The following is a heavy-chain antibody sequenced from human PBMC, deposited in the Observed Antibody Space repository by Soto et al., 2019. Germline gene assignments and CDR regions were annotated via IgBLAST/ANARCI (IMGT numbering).Heavy chain of an antibody. CDR3: ARAMVRGKNYYGMDV. V-gene: IGHV5-51*03. CDR2: IYPGDSDT. J-gene: IGHJ6*02. CDR1: GYSFTSYW. D-gene: IGHD3-10*01. Sequence: EVQLVQSGAEVKKPGESLKISCKGSGYSFTSYWIGWVRQMPGKGLECMGIIYPGDSDTRYSPSFQGQVTISADKSISTAYLQCSSLEASDTAMYYCARAMVRGKNYYGMDVWGQGTTVTVSS.